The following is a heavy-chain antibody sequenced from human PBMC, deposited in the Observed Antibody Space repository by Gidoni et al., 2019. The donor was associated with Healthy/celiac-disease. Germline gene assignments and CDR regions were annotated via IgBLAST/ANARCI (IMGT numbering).Heavy chain of an antibody. V-gene: IGHV3-21*01. Sequence: EVQLVESGGGLVKPGGSLRLSCAASGFTFSSYSMNWVRQAPGKGLEWVSSISSSSSYIYYADSVKGRFTISRDNAKNSLYLQMNSLRAEDTAVYYCARDLGGYYYDSSGGWGQGTLVTVSS. D-gene: IGHD3-22*01. CDR2: ISSSSSYI. CDR1: GFTFSSYS. CDR3: ARDLGGYYYDSSGG. J-gene: IGHJ4*02.